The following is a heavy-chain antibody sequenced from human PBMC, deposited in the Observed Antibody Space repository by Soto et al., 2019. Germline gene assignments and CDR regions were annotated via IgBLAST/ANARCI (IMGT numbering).Heavy chain of an antibody. Sequence: EVQLVESGGGLVQPGGSLKLSCAASGFSFSDSAIHWVRQASGKGLAWVGRTRSKAHSYATAFAASVKGRFTISRDDSKNTVYLQMSSLKTEDTAVYYCTGHTVDYWGQGTLVTVSS. CDR1: GFSFSDSA. V-gene: IGHV3-73*02. D-gene: IGHD4-4*01. CDR3: TGHTVDY. CDR2: TRSKAHSYAT. J-gene: IGHJ4*02.